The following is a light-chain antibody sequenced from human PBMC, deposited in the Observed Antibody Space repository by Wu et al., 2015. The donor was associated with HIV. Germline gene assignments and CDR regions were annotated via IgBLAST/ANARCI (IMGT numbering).Light chain of an antibody. V-gene: IGKV3-20*01. CDR3: QQYGSSLTWT. Sequence: EIVLTQSPGTLSLSPGERATLSCRASQSVSSNYLAWYQQKAGQAPRLLIYGASSRATGIPDRFSGSGSGTDFTLTISRLEPEDFAVYYCQQYGSSLTWTFGQGPRWKS. CDR2: GAS. CDR1: QSVSSNY. J-gene: IGKJ1*01.